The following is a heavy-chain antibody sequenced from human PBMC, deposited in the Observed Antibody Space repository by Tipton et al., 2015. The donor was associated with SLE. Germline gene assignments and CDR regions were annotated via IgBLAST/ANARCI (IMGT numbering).Heavy chain of an antibody. V-gene: IGHV4-39*02. Sequence: TLSLTCTVSGGSISSSSYYWGWIGQPPGKGLGWIGSIYYSGSTYYNPSLKSRVTISVDTSKNQFSLKLSSVTAADTAVYYCARDSAVAGIDYWGQGTLVTVSS. D-gene: IGHD6-19*01. CDR2: IYYSGST. CDR3: ARDSAVAGIDY. J-gene: IGHJ4*02. CDR1: GGSISSSSYY.